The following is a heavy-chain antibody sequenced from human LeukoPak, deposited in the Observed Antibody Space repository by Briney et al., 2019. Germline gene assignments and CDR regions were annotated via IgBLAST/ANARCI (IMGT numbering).Heavy chain of an antibody. Sequence: TSETLSLTCIVSGGSISSHYWTWIRQPPGKGLEYIGYIYYSGNTNYNPSLKSRVTISVDRSKNQFSLKLTSVTAEDTAVYYCARINSGWYFDYWGQGTLFTVSS. CDR1: GGSISSHY. J-gene: IGHJ4*02. V-gene: IGHV4-59*11. CDR2: IYYSGNT. D-gene: IGHD6-19*01. CDR3: ARINSGWYFDY.